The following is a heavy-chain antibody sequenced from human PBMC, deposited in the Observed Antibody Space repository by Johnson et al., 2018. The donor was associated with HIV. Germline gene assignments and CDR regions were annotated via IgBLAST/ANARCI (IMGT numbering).Heavy chain of an antibody. CDR2: ISESGTTI. Sequence: EMQLVESGGGVVQPGRSLRLSCAASGFTFSSYAMHWVRQAPGKGLEWVSYISESGTTIYYADSVQGRFTISRDNAKNSLYLQMNSLRAEDTAVYYCTKFVGYCSGGGCNTPGDVWGQGTMVTVSS. CDR1: GFTFSSYA. D-gene: IGHD2-15*01. J-gene: IGHJ3*01. CDR3: TKFVGYCSGGGCNTPGDV. V-gene: IGHV3-48*03.